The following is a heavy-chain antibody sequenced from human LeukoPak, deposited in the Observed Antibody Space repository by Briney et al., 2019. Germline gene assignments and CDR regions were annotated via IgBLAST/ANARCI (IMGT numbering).Heavy chain of an antibody. D-gene: IGHD3-10*01. V-gene: IGHV3-30*01. CDR2: ISSGGTYE. CDR3: ARDSTYYYDSGSSGPHYFDK. J-gene: IGHJ4*02. Sequence: GKSLRLSCAASGFTFSNYAMHWVRQAPGKGLEWVSLISSGGTYEYYADSVKGRFTISRDNSKNTLYLQLNSLRAEDTAVYYCARDSTYYYDSGSSGPHYFDKWGQGTLVTVSS. CDR1: GFTFSNYA.